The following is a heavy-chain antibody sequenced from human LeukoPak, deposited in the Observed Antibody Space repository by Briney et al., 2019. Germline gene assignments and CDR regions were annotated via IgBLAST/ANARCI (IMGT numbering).Heavy chain of an antibody. CDR1: GFPFETNA. CDR2: IGNTET. V-gene: IGHV3-23*01. J-gene: IGHJ4*02. D-gene: IGHD5-18*01. CDR3: AKDWIQFNRVFDCFDS. Sequence: GGSLRLSCATSGFPFETNAMSWVRQAPGKGLEWVATIGNTETFYADSVTGRFTISRDNTKNTVNLQMNRLRVEDTAIYYCAKDWIQFNRVFDCFDSWGQGTLVTVSS.